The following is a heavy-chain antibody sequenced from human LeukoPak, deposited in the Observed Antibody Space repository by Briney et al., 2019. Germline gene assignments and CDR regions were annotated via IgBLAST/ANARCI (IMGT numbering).Heavy chain of an antibody. CDR2: IKQDGSEK. Sequence: GGSLRLSCAASGFTFSNAWMSWVRQAPGKGLEWVANIKQDGSEKNYVDSVRGRFTISRDNAKNSLYLQMNSLRAEDTAVYYCAREDYYYDSSGYHLPYYFDYWGQGTLVTVSS. J-gene: IGHJ4*02. D-gene: IGHD3-22*01. CDR1: GFTFSNAW. V-gene: IGHV3-7*01. CDR3: AREDYYYDSSGYHLPYYFDY.